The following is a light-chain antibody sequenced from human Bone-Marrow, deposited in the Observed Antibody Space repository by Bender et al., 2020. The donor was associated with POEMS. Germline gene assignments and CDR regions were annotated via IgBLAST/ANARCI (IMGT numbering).Light chain of an antibody. CDR1: SSDVGSYNY. CDR2: EVN. Sequence: QSALTQPPSASGSPGQSVTISCTGTSSDVGSYNYVSWYQHHPGKAPKLMIYEVNKRPSGVPDRFSASKSGTSASLAISGLRTEDEADYYCQSYDAGLGGSWVFGTGTKVTVL. J-gene: IGLJ1*01. V-gene: IGLV2-8*01. CDR3: QSYDAGLGGSWV.